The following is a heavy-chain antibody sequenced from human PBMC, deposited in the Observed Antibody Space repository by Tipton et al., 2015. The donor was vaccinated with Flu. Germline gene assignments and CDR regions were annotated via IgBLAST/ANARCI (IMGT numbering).Heavy chain of an antibody. J-gene: IGHJ6*04. CDR3: ARQRYSSSWPPNYYYYGMDV. CDR1: GYSFTSYW. D-gene: IGHD6-13*01. Sequence: QLVQSGAEVKKPGESLKISCKGSGYSFTSYWIAWVRQMPGKGLEWMGIIYPGDSDTRYSPSFQGQVTISADKSISTAHLQWSSLKASDTAMYYCARQRYSSSWPPNYYYYGMDVWGKGTTVTVSS. V-gene: IGHV5-51*01. CDR2: IYPGDSDT.